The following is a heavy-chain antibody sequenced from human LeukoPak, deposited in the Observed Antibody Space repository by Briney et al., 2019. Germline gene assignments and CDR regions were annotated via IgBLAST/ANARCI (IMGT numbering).Heavy chain of an antibody. D-gene: IGHD2-2*01. Sequence: GGSLRLSCAASGFAASGFTFSNAWMSWVRQAPGKVLEWVGRIKSKPDGGTTDYAAPVKGRFTISRDDSKNTLYLRMNSLKTEDTAVYYCTTEVDWGQGTQVTVSS. CDR1: GFTFSNAW. CDR3: TTEVD. CDR2: IKSKPDGGTT. V-gene: IGHV3-15*01. J-gene: IGHJ4*02.